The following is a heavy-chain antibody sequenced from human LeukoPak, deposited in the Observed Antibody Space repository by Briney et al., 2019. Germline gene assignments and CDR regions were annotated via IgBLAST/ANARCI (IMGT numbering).Heavy chain of an antibody. J-gene: IGHJ4*02. Sequence: PGGSLRLSCAASGFTFSSYSMNWVRQAPGKGLEWVSYISSSSSTIYYADSVKGRFTISRDNAKNSLYLQMNSLRAEDTAVYYCAKSSTRILNIGDYWGQGTLVTVSS. V-gene: IGHV3-48*01. CDR3: AKSSTRILNIGDY. CDR1: GFTFSSYS. CDR2: ISSSSSTI. D-gene: IGHD1/OR15-1a*01.